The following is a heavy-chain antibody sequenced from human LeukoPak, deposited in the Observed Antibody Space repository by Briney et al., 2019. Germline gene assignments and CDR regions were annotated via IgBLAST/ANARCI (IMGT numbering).Heavy chain of an antibody. V-gene: IGHV3-23*01. D-gene: IGHD1-1*01. J-gene: IGHJ4*02. CDR1: GFTFSNAW. Sequence: GGSLRLSCAASGFTFSNAWMSWVRQAPGKGLEWVSAISGSGRDTYYADSVKGRFTISRDNSKNTLYLQMNSLRADDTAVYYCAQNWNLDYWGQGTLVTVSS. CDR2: ISGSGRDT. CDR3: AQNWNLDY.